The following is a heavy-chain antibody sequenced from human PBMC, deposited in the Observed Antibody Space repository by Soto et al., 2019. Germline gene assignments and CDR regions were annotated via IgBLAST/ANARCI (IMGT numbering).Heavy chain of an antibody. CDR3: AKATVAGAAYDYYYGMDV. CDR1: GFTFDDYA. J-gene: IGHJ6*02. CDR2: ISWDGGST. V-gene: IGHV3-43D*04. D-gene: IGHD6-19*01. Sequence: EVQLVESGGVVVQPGGSLRLSCATSGFTFDDYAMHWVRQAPGKGLEWVSLISWDGGSTYYADSVKGRFTISRDNSKNSLSLQMNSLRAEDTAVYYCAKATVAGAAYDYYYGMDVWGQGTTVTVSS.